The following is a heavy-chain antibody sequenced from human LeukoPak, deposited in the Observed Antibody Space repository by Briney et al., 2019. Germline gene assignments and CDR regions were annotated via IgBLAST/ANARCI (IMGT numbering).Heavy chain of an antibody. CDR3: ARVLRYCSGGNCYSGGLGYMDV. V-gene: IGHV3-11*01. Sequence: GGSLRLSCAASGFTFSDYNMRWIRQAPGKGLEWVSSTSRSGSTKYYADSVKGRFTISRDNAKNSLFLQMNSLRAEYTAVYYCARVLRYCSGGNCYSGGLGYMDVWGKGTTVTISS. CDR1: GFTFSDYN. J-gene: IGHJ6*03. CDR2: TSRSGSTK. D-gene: IGHD2-15*01.